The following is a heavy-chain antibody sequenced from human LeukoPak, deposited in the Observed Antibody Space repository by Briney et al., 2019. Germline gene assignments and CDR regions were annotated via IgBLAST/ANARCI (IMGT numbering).Heavy chain of an antibody. J-gene: IGHJ6*02. Sequence: GRSLRLSCAASGFTFDDYAMHWVRQAPGKGLEWVSGISWNSGSIGYADSVKGRFTISRDNAKNSLYLQMNSLRAEDTAVYYCAREGTGGYYYYYGMDVWGQGTTVTVSS. CDR2: ISWNSGSI. D-gene: IGHD1-1*01. CDR1: GFTFDDYA. CDR3: AREGTGGYYYYYGMDV. V-gene: IGHV3-9*01.